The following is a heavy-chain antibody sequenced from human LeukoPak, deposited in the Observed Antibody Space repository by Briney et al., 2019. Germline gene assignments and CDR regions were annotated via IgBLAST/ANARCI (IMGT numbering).Heavy chain of an antibody. D-gene: IGHD5-24*01. CDR1: GFTFSDPY. Sequence: GGSLRLSCEASGFTFSDPYMSWIRQAPGKGLECLSYISGSGTDINYADSVRGRFTISRDNAKNLLYLQMNDLRVEDTAVYYRAKSGYNRFDYWGQGTLVTVSS. CDR2: ISGSGTDI. V-gene: IGHV3-11*01. CDR3: AKSGYNRFDY. J-gene: IGHJ4*02.